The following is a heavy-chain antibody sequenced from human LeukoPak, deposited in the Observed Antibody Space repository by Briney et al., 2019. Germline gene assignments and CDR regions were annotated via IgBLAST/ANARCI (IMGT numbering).Heavy chain of an antibody. J-gene: IGHJ4*02. D-gene: IGHD3-10*01. CDR3: ARAPTMVRGVIDY. CDR1: GGSISSGDYY. CDR2: IYYSGST. Sequence: SEILSLTCTVSGGSISSGDYYWSWIRQPPGKGLEWIGYIYYSGSTYYNPSLKSRVTISVDTSKNQFSLKLSSVTAADTAVYYCARAPTMVRGVIDYWGQGTLVTVSS. V-gene: IGHV4-30-4*08.